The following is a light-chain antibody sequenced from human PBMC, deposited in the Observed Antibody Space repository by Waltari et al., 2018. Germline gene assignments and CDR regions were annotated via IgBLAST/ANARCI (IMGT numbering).Light chain of an antibody. Sequence: VTTRSPAPPPVSPAQRASPSCSASQSVKSNLAWYQQKPGQAPRLLIYGASARATGIPARFSGSGSGTEFTLSISSLESEDFAVYYCQQYNHWPQTFGQGTKLEIK. CDR3: QQYNHWPQT. CDR1: QSVKSN. J-gene: IGKJ2*01. V-gene: IGKV3-15*01. CDR2: GAS.